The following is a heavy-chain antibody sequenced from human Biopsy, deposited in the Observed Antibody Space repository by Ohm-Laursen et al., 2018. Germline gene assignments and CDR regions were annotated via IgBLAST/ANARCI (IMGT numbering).Heavy chain of an antibody. CDR3: AKPADSYGSEFYFDY. Sequence: GSLRLSCSASGFTFSSYAMTWVRQAPGKGLEWVSVINTSGGSTHYAVSVKGRFTISRDNSKNTLYLRMNSLRAEDTAVHYCAKPADSYGSEFYFDYWGQGTLVTVSS. J-gene: IGHJ4*02. V-gene: IGHV3-23*01. CDR1: GFTFSSYA. CDR2: INTSGGST. D-gene: IGHD4-17*01.